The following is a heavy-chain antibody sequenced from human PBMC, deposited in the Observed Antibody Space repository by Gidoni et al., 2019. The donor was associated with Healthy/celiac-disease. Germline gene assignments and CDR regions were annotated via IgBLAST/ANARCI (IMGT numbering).Heavy chain of an antibody. CDR2: IYTSGST. CDR1: GGSISSYY. V-gene: IGHV4-4*07. Sequence: QVQLQESGPGLVKPSETLSLNCTVSGGSISSYYWSWIRQPAGKGLEWIGRIYTSGSTNYNPSLKSRVTMSVDTSKNQFSLKLSSVTAADTAVYYCAREERITIFGVVSPYYFDYWGQGTLVTVSS. CDR3: AREERITIFGVVSPYYFDY. J-gene: IGHJ4*02. D-gene: IGHD3-3*01.